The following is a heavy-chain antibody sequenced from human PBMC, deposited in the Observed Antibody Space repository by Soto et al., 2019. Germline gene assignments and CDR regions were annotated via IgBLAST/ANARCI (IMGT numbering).Heavy chain of an antibody. CDR1: WCNFSDFA. Sequence: VRSLRLSSRVAWCNFSDFAMRGVRQTTGKLVEWVAVISYDGSNVYYAGSVKGRFTISRGNSRNTLYLQMNGLRVEDTAVYYCGSINEEERNRNRDGVDPWRKG. CDR3: GSINEEERNRNRDGVDP. CDR2: ISYDGSNV. V-gene: IGHV3-30-3*01. J-gene: IGHJ5*02. D-gene: IGHD1-1*01.